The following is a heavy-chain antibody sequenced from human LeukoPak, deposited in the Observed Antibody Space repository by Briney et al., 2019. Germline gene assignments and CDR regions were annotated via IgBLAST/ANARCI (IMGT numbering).Heavy chain of an antibody. J-gene: IGHJ4*02. Sequence: GGSLRLSCAASGFTFSRYWMSWVRQAPGKGLEWVANIKEDGSVKYFEDSVKGRFTISRDNAKNSQYLQMNSLRVEDTAVYYCARIGYSSSSFDYWGQGTLVTVSS. CDR3: ARIGYSSSSFDY. V-gene: IGHV3-7*01. CDR2: IKEDGSVK. CDR1: GFTFSRYW. D-gene: IGHD6-6*01.